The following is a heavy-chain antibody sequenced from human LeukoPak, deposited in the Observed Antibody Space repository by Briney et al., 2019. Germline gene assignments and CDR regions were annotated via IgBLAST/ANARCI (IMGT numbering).Heavy chain of an antibody. V-gene: IGHV1-2*02. CDR2: INPNSGGT. J-gene: IGHJ4*02. CDR1: GYTFTGYY. CDR3: ARMAYYDILTGYQNLDY. D-gene: IGHD3-9*01. Sequence: GASVKLSCKASGYTFTGYYMHWVRQAPGQGLEWMGWINPNSGGTNYAQKFQGRVTMTRDTSISTAYMELSRLRSDDTAVYYCARMAYYDILTGYQNLDYWGQGTLVTVSS.